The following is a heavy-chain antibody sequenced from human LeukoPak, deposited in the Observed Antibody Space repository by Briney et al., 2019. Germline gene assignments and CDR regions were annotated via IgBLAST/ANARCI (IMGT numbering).Heavy chain of an antibody. CDR3: AKIGFGDFSYYFDY. J-gene: IGHJ4*02. Sequence: GGSLRLSCAASGFTFDDYAMHWVRQAPGKGLEWASLISGDGGSTYYADSVKGRFTISRDNSKNSLYLQMNSLRTEDTALYYCAKIGFGDFSYYFDYWGQGTLVTVSS. V-gene: IGHV3-43*02. CDR2: ISGDGGST. CDR1: GFTFDDYA. D-gene: IGHD3-10*01.